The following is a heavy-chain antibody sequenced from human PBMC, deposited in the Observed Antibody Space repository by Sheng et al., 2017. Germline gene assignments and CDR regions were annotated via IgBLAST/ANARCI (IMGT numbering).Heavy chain of an antibody. CDR3: AKEYPERGYSGYDPFDY. D-gene: IGHD5-12*01. Sequence: EVQLVESGGGLVQPGGSLRLSCAASGFTFSSYAMSWVRQAPGKGLEWVSAISGSGGSTYYADSVKGRFTISRDNSKNTLYLQMNSLRAEDTAVYYCAKEYPERGYSGYDPFDYWGQGTLVTVSS. CDR2: ISGSGGST. CDR1: GFTFSSYA. J-gene: IGHJ4*02. V-gene: IGHV3-23*04.